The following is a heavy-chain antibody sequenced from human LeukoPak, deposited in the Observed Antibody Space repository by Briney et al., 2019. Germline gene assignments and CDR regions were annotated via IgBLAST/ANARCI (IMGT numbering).Heavy chain of an antibody. CDR1: GGSISSGGYY. D-gene: IGHD5-18*01. Sequence: SETLSLTCTVSGGSISSGGYYWSWIRQHPGKGLEWIGYIYYSGSTYYNPSLKSRVTISVDTSKNQFSLKLSSVTAADTAVYYCARGRLDTARTHFDYWGQGTLVTVSS. CDR3: ARGRLDTARTHFDY. V-gene: IGHV4-31*03. CDR2: IYYSGST. J-gene: IGHJ4*02.